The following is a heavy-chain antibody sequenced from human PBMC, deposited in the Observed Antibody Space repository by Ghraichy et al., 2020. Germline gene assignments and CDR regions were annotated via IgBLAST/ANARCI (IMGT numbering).Heavy chain of an antibody. CDR2: TYYRSKWYN. J-gene: IGHJ3*02. V-gene: IGHV6-1*01. Sequence: SQTLSLTCAISGDSVSSNSAAWNWIRQSPSRGLEWLGRTYYRSKWYNDYAVSVKSRITINPDTSKNQFSLQLNSVTPEDTAVYYCARALYCSGGSCPSDAFDIWGQGTMVTVSS. CDR1: GDSVSSNSAA. D-gene: IGHD2-15*01. CDR3: ARALYCSGGSCPSDAFDI.